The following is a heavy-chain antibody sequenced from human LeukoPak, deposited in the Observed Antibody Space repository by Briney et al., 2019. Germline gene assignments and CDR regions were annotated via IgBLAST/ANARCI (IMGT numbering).Heavy chain of an antibody. J-gene: IGHJ5*02. Sequence: ASVKVFCKASGYTFTSYDINWVRQATGQGLEWMGWMNPNSGDTGYAQKFQGRVTMTRNTSISTAYMELSSLRSEDTAVYYCARDNSVRDEAWWFNPWGQGTLVTVSS. CDR1: GYTFTSYD. D-gene: IGHD5-24*01. CDR2: MNPNSGDT. V-gene: IGHV1-8*01. CDR3: ARDNSVRDEAWWFNP.